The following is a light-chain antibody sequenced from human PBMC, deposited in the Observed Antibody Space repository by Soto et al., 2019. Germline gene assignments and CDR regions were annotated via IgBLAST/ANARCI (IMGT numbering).Light chain of an antibody. CDR3: QQSYSTPIS. CDR2: TAS. J-gene: IGKJ5*01. CDR1: QSISSH. Sequence: EIRMTQSPSSLSASVGDTVTITCRASQSISSHLNWYQQKPGKAPNLLMYTASNLQSGVPSRFSGSGSGTDFTLTISILQPEDFATYYCQQSYSTPISFGQGTRLEIK. V-gene: IGKV1-39*01.